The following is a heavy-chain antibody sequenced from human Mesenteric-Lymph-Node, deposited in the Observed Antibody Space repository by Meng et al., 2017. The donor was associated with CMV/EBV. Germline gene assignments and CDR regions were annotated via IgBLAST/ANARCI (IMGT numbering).Heavy chain of an antibody. CDR3: GKDLNSSGWSPRNPIGS. V-gene: IGHV3-30*04. CDR2: ISYDGSNK. Sequence: GESLKISCAASGFSFSNYAMQWVRQAPGKGLEWVTVISYDGSNKYYADSVKGRFTISRDNSRNTLYLQMSSLRAEDTAVYYCGKDLNSSGWSPRNPIGSWGQGTLVTVSS. J-gene: IGHJ4*02. CDR1: GFSFSNYA. D-gene: IGHD6-19*01.